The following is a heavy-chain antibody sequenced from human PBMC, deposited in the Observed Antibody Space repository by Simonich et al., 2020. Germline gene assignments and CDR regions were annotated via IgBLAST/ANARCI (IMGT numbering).Heavy chain of an antibody. CDR3: ARHLQLGPFDY. Sequence: QVQLQQWGAGLLKPSETLSLTCAVYGGSFSGYYWSWIRQPPGKGLEWIGEINHSGSTNDNPSLKSRVTISVDTSKNQFSLKLSSVTAADTAVYYCARHLQLGPFDYWGQGTLVTVSS. V-gene: IGHV4-34*01. D-gene: IGHD1-1*01. CDR1: GGSFSGYY. J-gene: IGHJ4*02. CDR2: INHSGST.